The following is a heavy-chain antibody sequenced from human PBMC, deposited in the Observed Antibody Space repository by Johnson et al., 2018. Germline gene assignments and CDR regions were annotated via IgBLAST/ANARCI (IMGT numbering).Heavy chain of an antibody. CDR1: GFTFSTYV. D-gene: IGHD3-10*01. J-gene: IGHJ1*01. Sequence: VQLVETGGGVVQPGRSLRLSCVASGFTFSTYVMNWVRQAPGKGLEWVAVMSYDGSNKYYADSVKGRFTISRDNSKNTVYLEMNSVRAEDTAGYYWAKGGGCGELVEYFQYWGQGTLVTVSS. V-gene: IGHV3-30*18. CDR3: AKGGGCGELVEYFQY. CDR2: MSYDGSNK.